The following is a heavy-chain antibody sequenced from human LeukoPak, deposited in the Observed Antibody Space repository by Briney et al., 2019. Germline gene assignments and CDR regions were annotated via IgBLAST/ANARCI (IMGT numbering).Heavy chain of an antibody. CDR2: IXXTAST. D-gene: IGHD5-24*01. CDR3: AREKSPERKTWLQLGAFDV. J-gene: IGHJ3*01. CDR1: GGSMXHXX. V-gene: IGHV4-59*11. Sequence: LXLTXTVSGGSMXHXXSWIRQSPGKGXEWXXXIXXTASTNYNPSLKSRVTLSIDTSKSQLSFQLASMTAADTAVYYCAREKSPERKTWLQLGAFDVWGQGTVVTVSS.